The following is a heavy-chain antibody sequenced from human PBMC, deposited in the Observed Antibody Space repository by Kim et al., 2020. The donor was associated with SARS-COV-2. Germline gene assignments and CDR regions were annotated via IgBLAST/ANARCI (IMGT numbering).Heavy chain of an antibody. J-gene: IGHJ6*02. D-gene: IGHD2-2*01. CDR1: GYTFTGYY. CDR3: ARTLRYCSSTSCYPYYYYGMDV. Sequence: ASVKVSCKASGYTFTGYYMHWVRQAPGQGLEWMGWINPNSGGTNYAQKFQGRVTMTRDTSISTAYMELSRLRSDDTAVYYCARTLRYCSSTSCYPYYYYGMDVWGQGTTVTVSS. V-gene: IGHV1-2*02. CDR2: INPNSGGT.